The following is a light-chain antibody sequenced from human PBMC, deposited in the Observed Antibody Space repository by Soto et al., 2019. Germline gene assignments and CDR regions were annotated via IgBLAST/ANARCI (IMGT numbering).Light chain of an antibody. CDR2: AAS. J-gene: IGKJ1*01. Sequence: AIRMTQSPSSLSASTGDRVTISCRASQGISSYLAWYQKKPGKAPKLLIYAASTLQSGVPSRFSGSGSGTDFTLTISCLQSEDFATYYCQQYYSSPRAFGQGTKVEIK. V-gene: IGKV1-8*01. CDR1: QGISSY. CDR3: QQYYSSPRA.